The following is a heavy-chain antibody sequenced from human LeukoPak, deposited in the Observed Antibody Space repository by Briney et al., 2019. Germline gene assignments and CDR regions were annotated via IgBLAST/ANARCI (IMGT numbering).Heavy chain of an antibody. Sequence: ASVKVSCKVSGYTLTELSMHWVRQAPGQGLEWMGWINPNSGGTNYAQKFQGRVTMTRDTSISTAYMELSRLRSDDTAVYYCARGDVYYDYVWGSYRGRAFDIWGQGTMVTVSS. D-gene: IGHD3-16*02. CDR3: ARGDVYYDYVWGSYRGRAFDI. CDR2: INPNSGGT. V-gene: IGHV1-2*02. J-gene: IGHJ3*02. CDR1: GYTLTELS.